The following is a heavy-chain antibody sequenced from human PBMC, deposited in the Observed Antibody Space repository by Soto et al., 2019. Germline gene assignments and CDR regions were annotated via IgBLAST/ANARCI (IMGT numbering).Heavy chain of an antibody. Sequence: EVQLVESGGGLVKPGGSLRLSCAASGFTFSSYSMNWVRQAPGKGLEWVSSISSSSSYIYYADSVKGRFTISRYNASNSLYLQMNSLRAEDTAVYYCARDGSGGYDYYYYYYMEVWGKGTTVTVSS. V-gene: IGHV3-21*01. CDR1: GFTFSSYS. CDR2: ISSSSSYI. J-gene: IGHJ6*03. D-gene: IGHD3-10*01. CDR3: ARDGSGGYDYYYYYYMEV.